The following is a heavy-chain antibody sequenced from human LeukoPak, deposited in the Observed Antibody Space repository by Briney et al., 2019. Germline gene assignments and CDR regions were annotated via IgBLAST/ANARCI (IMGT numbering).Heavy chain of an antibody. J-gene: IGHJ4*02. CDR3: ARHPKKYSRNRAGGSFDY. Sequence: SETLSLTCTVSGGSISSSSYYWGWIRQPPGKGLEWIGRIYYSGSTYYNPSPKSRVTISIDTSENQFSLRLSSVTAADTAVYYCARHPKKYSRNRAGGSFDYWGQGTLVTVSS. D-gene: IGHD6-6*01. CDR1: GGSISSSSYY. V-gene: IGHV4-39*01. CDR2: IYYSGST.